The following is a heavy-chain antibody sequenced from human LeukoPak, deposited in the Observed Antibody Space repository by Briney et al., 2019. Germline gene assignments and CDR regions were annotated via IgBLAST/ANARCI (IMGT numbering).Heavy chain of an antibody. Sequence: ASVKVSCKASGYTFTGYYMHWVRQAPGQGLEWMGWINPNSGGTNYAQKFQGRVTMTRDTSISTAYMELSRLRSDDTAVYYCARELPTIAAAGIRSKNWFDPWGQGILVTVSS. J-gene: IGHJ5*02. D-gene: IGHD6-13*01. CDR1: GYTFTGYY. CDR3: ARELPTIAAAGIRSKNWFDP. CDR2: INPNSGGT. V-gene: IGHV1-2*02.